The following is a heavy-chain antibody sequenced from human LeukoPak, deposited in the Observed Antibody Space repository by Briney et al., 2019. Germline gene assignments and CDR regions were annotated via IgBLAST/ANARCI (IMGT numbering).Heavy chain of an antibody. Sequence: GGSLRLSCAASGFTFSSYGMSWVRQAPGKGLEWVSGISASGGSTYYADSVKGRFTIFRDNAKNTLYLQMNSLRAEDTAVYYCARDAVDTANAVWGQGTTVTVSS. J-gene: IGHJ6*02. CDR1: GFTFSSYG. V-gene: IGHV3-23*01. D-gene: IGHD5-18*01. CDR2: ISASGGST. CDR3: ARDAVDTANAV.